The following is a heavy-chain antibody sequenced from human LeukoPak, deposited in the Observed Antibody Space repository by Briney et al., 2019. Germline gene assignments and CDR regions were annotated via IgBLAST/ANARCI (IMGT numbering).Heavy chain of an antibody. CDR1: GFKFDDYG. CDR2: INWNGGSR. V-gene: IGHV3-20*01. D-gene: IGHD2-2*02. CDR3: ARDRCSSTSCYNTPNWFDP. J-gene: IGHJ5*02. Sequence: PGGSLSLSCAASGFKFDDYGMSWVRQAPGKGVEWVSGINWNGGSRGYADSVKGRFTISRDNAKNSVYLQMNSLRSEDTAFYHCARDRCSSTSCYNTPNWFDPWGQGTLVTVSS.